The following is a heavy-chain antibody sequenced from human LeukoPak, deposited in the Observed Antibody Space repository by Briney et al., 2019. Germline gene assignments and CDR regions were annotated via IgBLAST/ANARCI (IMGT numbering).Heavy chain of an antibody. J-gene: IGHJ4*02. CDR1: GFTFSSYG. CDR3: ARAGVQQQLVPVYFDY. CDR2: ISYDGSNK. D-gene: IGHD6-13*01. Sequence: GSLRLSCAASGFTFSSYGMHWVRQAPGKGLEWVAVISYDGSNKYYADSVKGRFTISRDNSKNTLYLQMNSLRAEDTAVYYCARAGVQQQLVPVYFDYWGQGTLVTVSS. V-gene: IGHV3-30*03.